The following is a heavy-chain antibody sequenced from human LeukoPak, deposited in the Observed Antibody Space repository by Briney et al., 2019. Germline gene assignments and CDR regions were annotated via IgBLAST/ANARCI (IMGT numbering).Heavy chain of an antibody. J-gene: IGHJ4*02. CDR3: ARSVRINTSAPDS. CDR1: GGSISSYY. CDR2: TYTSGST. V-gene: IGHV4-4*07. Sequence: PSETLSLTCIVSGGSISSYYWSWIRQPAGKGLEWIGRTYTSGSTNYNPSLKSRVTMSLDTSKNQFSLKLSSVTAADTAVYYCARSVRINTSAPDSWGQGTLVTVSS. D-gene: IGHD2-2*01.